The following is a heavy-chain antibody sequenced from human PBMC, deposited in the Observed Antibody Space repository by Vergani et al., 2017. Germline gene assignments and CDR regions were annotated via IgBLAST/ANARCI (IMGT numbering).Heavy chain of an antibody. CDR1: GFTSSYYG. Sequence: QVHLVESGGGVVQPGRSLRLSCVVSGFTSSYYGMHWVRQAPGKGLEWVAVISYDGTQKYYADSVKGRFTISRDNSKITLYLQMNSLRTEDTAVYYCATKICGTPGCQIGYFREWGQGTLVTGSS. J-gene: IGHJ1*01. V-gene: IGHV3-30*03. D-gene: IGHD1-1*01. CDR3: ATKICGTPGCQIGYFRE. CDR2: ISYDGTQK.